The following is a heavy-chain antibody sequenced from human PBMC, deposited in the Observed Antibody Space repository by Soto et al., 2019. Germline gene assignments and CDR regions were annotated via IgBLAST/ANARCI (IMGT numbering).Heavy chain of an antibody. CDR3: ARGYFGARVPAEEHPNWFDP. CDR1: GGSISSGDYY. Sequence: PSETLSLTCTVSGGSISSGDYYWSWIRQPPGKGLEWIGYIYYSGSTYYNPSLKSRVTISVDTSKNQFSLKLSSVTAADTAVYYWARGYFGARVPAEEHPNWFDPWGQGTLVTVSS. D-gene: IGHD2-2*01. CDR2: IYYSGST. J-gene: IGHJ5*02. V-gene: IGHV4-30-4*01.